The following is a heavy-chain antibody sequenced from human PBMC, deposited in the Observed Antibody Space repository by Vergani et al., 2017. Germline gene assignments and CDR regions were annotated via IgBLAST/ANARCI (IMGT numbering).Heavy chain of an antibody. CDR3: ARDLRRHGSGSYVRFYYGMDV. D-gene: IGHD3-10*01. CDR1: GFTFDDYA. V-gene: IGHV3-66*01. CDR2: IYSGGST. J-gene: IGHJ6*02. Sequence: EVQLVESGGGLVQPGRSLRLSCAASGFTFDDYAMHWVRQAPGKGLEWVSGIYSGGSTYYADSVKGRFTISRDNSKNTLYLQMNSLRAEDTAVYYCARDLRRHGSGSYVRFYYGMDVWGQGTTVTVSS.